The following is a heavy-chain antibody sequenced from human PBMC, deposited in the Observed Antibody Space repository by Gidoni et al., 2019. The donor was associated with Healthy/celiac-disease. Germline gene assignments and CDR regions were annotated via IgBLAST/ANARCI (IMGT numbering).Heavy chain of an antibody. V-gene: IGHV1-69*01. CDR2: IIPIFGTA. CDR1: GGTFSSYA. D-gene: IGHD1-1*01. J-gene: IGHJ3*02. Sequence: QVQLLQSGAEGKKPGSSVKVSCKASGGTFSSYAISWVRQAAGQGLWWMGGIIPIFGTANYAQKFQGRVTITADESTSTAYMELSSLRSEDTAVYYCARVSGTTEGGAFDIWGQGTMVTVSS. CDR3: ARVSGTTEGGAFDI.